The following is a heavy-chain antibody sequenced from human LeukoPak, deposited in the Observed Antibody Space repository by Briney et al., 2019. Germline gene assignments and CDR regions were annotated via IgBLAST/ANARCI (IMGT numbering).Heavy chain of an antibody. V-gene: IGHV3-9*01. CDR2: ISWNSGSI. CDR1: GFTFDDYA. D-gene: IGHD1-14*01. J-gene: IGHJ4*02. Sequence: PGGSLRLSCAASGFTFDDYAMHWVRQAPGKGLEWVSGISWNSGSIGYADSVKGRFTISRDNAKNSLYLQMNSLRAEDTALYYCAKDSDRYPNQIFDFRGQGTPVTVSS. CDR3: AKDSDRYPNQIFDF.